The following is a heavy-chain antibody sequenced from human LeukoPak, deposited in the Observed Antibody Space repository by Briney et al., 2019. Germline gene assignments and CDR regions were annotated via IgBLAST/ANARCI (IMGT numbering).Heavy chain of an antibody. Sequence: GGSLRLSCAASGFTFSSYWMSWVRQAPGKGLEWVANIKQDGSEKYYVDSVKGRFTISRDNAKNSLYLQMNSLRAEDTAVYYCARERGSGVNWYFDLWGRGTLVTVSS. D-gene: IGHD1-14*01. V-gene: IGHV3-7*01. J-gene: IGHJ2*01. CDR1: GFTFSSYW. CDR3: ARERGSGVNWYFDL. CDR2: IKQDGSEK.